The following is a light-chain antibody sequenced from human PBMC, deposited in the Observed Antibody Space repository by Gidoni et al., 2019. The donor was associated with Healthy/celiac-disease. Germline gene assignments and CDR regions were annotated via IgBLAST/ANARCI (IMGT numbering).Light chain of an antibody. CDR3: QQRSNWRSIT. Sequence: LSLSPGERATLSCRASQSVSSYLAWYQQKPGQAPRLLIYDASNRATGIPARFSGSGSGTDFTLTISSLEPEDFAVYYCQQRSNWRSITFGQGTRLEIK. CDR2: DAS. V-gene: IGKV3-11*01. J-gene: IGKJ5*01. CDR1: QSVSSY.